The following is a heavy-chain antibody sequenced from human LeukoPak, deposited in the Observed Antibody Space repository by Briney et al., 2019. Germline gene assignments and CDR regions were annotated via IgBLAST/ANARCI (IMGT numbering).Heavy chain of an antibody. CDR3: ARDKQVAAAGTGFDY. Sequence: SQTLSLTCAISGDSVSSNSAAWNWIRQSPSRGLEWLGRTYYRSKWYNDYAVSAKSRITTNPDTSKNQFSLQLNSVTPEDTAVYYCARDKQVAAAGTGFDYWGQGTLVTVSS. J-gene: IGHJ4*02. D-gene: IGHD6-13*01. CDR1: GDSVSSNSAA. CDR2: TYYRSKWYN. V-gene: IGHV6-1*01.